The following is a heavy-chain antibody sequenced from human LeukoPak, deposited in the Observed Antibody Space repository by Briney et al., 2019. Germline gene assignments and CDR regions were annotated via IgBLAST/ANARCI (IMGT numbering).Heavy chain of an antibody. D-gene: IGHD3-3*01. Sequence: GGSLRLSCAASGFTFSDYYMSWIRQAPGKGLEWVSYISSSGSTIYYADSVKGRFTISRDNAKNSLYLQMNSLRAEDTAVYYCARVLRFLEWLPPYYGMDVWGQGTTVTVS. J-gene: IGHJ6*02. CDR3: ARVLRFLEWLPPYYGMDV. CDR2: ISSSGSTI. CDR1: GFTFSDYY. V-gene: IGHV3-11*01.